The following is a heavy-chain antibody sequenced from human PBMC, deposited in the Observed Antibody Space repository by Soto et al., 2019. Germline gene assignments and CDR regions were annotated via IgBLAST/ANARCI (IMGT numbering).Heavy chain of an antibody. J-gene: IGHJ6*02. CDR2: IFPGDSDT. V-gene: IGHV5-51*01. CDR1: GFSLNTYW. CDR3: ARQGNKYSRSGYCYEMDV. Sequence: GESLKISCKASGFSLNTYWIAWVRQMPGKGLEWMGAIFPGDSDTKYSPSFEGQVTISADRSTSTAFVQWDSLRASDSAIYFCARQGNKYSRSGYCYEMDVWGPGTTATVSS. D-gene: IGHD5-18*01.